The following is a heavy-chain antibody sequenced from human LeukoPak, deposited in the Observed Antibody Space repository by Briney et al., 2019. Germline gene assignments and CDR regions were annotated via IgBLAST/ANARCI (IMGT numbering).Heavy chain of an antibody. V-gene: IGHV4-39*07. CDR1: GGSISSNSHY. CDR2: IFHNGNT. CDR3: ARVGWGNVAAYPNWLDP. D-gene: IGHD3-16*01. J-gene: IGHJ5*02. Sequence: SETLSLTCTVSGGSISSNSHYWGWLRQPPGTGLEWIANIFHNGNTAYNPSLKRRVTISIDTSQNQLSLRPSSVTAADTAVYYCARVGWGNVAAYPNWLDPWGQGTVVTVSS.